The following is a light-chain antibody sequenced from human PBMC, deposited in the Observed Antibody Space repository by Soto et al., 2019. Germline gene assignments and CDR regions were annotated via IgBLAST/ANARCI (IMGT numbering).Light chain of an antibody. CDR2: AAS. V-gene: IGKV1-27*01. J-gene: IGKJ5*01. CDR3: QKYNSAPLT. Sequence: DLQMTQSPSTLSASVGHRVTISDRASQGISTHLAWYQQKPGEVPKPLIYAASALQAGVPSRFSGSGSGTDFTLTISSLQPEDVATYYCQKYNSAPLTFGQGTRLEI. CDR1: QGISTH.